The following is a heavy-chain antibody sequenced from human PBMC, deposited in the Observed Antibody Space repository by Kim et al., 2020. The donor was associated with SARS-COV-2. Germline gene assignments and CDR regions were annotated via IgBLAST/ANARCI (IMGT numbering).Heavy chain of an antibody. V-gene: IGHV3-23*01. CDR1: GFTFSSYA. J-gene: IGHJ3*02. Sequence: GGSLRLSCAASGFTFSSYAMSWVRQAPGKGLEWVSAIGGSGGSTYYADSVKGRFTISRDNSKNTLYLQMNSLRAEDTAVYYCAKRRLDIQWLDAFDIWGQGTMVTVSS. D-gene: IGHD5-12*01. CDR3: AKRRLDIQWLDAFDI. CDR2: IGGSGGST.